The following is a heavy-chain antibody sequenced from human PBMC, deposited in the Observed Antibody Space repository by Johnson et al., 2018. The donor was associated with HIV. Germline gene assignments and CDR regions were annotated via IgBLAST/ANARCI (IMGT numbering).Heavy chain of an antibody. CDR3: ARAGSSPAANDAFDI. V-gene: IGHV3-7*01. CDR1: GFPFSSYA. J-gene: IGHJ3*02. D-gene: IGHD6-13*01. Sequence: MQLVESGGGVVQPGRSLRLSCAASGFPFSSYAMHWVRQAPGRGLEWVANIKQDGSEKYYVDSVKGRFTISRDNAKNSLYLQMNSLRAGDTAVYYCARAGSSPAANDAFDIWGQGTMVTVSS. CDR2: IKQDGSEK.